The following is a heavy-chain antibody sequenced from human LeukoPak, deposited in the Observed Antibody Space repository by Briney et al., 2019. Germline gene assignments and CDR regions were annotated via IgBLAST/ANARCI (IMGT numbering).Heavy chain of an antibody. Sequence: ASVKVSCKASGYTFTSYGISWVRQAPGQGLEWMGWISAYNGNTNYAQKFQGRVTVTTDTSTNTAYMELRSLRSDDTAVYYCARGYGGAAAVINFDYWGQGTLVTVSS. CDR3: ARGYGGAAAVINFDY. CDR2: ISAYNGNT. D-gene: IGHD6-13*01. V-gene: IGHV1-18*01. J-gene: IGHJ4*02. CDR1: GYTFTSYG.